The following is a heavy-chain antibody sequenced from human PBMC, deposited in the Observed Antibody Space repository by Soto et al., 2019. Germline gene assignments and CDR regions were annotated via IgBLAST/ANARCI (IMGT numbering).Heavy chain of an antibody. D-gene: IGHD3-9*01. CDR1: GDSISSGGYY. CDR3: ARDTFGSVDYDVSTTYYTFLDP. Sequence: QVQLRQSGPGLVKPSQTLSLTCTVSGDSISSGGYYWSWIRQRPGMALEWIGHIHNSGSTYYNPSLKSRVSISIDPSNSQFSLRLSSVTAADTAVYYCARDTFGSVDYDVSTTYYTFLDPWGQGTLVTVSS. CDR2: IHNSGST. J-gene: IGHJ5*02. V-gene: IGHV4-31*03.